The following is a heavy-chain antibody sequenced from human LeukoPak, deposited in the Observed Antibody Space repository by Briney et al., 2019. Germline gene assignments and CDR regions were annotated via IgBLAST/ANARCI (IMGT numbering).Heavy chain of an antibody. CDR3: ARDRTYDYYDSSGSMNYGMDV. J-gene: IGHJ6*02. CDR2: IYSGGST. D-gene: IGHD3-22*01. CDR1: GFTVSSNY. V-gene: IGHV3-66*02. Sequence: GGSLRLSCAASGFTVSSNYMSWVRQAPRKGLEWVSVIYSGGSTYYADSVKGRFTISRDNSKNTLYLQMNSLRAEDTAVYYCARDRTYDYYDSSGSMNYGMDVWGQGTTVTVSS.